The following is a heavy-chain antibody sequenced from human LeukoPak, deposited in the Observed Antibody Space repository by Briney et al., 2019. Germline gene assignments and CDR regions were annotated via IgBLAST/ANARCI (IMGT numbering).Heavy chain of an antibody. D-gene: IGHD7-27*01. V-gene: IGHV3-30*18. CDR1: GYTFTGYY. J-gene: IGHJ3*02. CDR3: AKDLGAFDI. CDR2: ISYDGSNK. Sequence: SCKASGYTFTGYYMHWVRQAPGKGLEWVAVISYDGSNKYYADSVKGRFTISRDNSKNTLYLQMNSLRAEDTAVYYCAKDLGAFDIWGQGTMVTVSS.